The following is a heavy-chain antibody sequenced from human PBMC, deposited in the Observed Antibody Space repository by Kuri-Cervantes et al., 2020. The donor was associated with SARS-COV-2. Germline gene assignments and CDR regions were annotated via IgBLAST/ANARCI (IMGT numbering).Heavy chain of an antibody. Sequence: SETLSLTCTVSGGSVSSGSYYWSWIRQPPGKGLEWIGYIYYSGSTNYNPSLKSRVTISVDTSKNQFSLKLSSVTAADTAVYYCARKIPYCSGGSCYSGWFDPWGQGTLGHRLL. V-gene: IGHV4-61*01. CDR3: ARKIPYCSGGSCYSGWFDP. J-gene: IGHJ5*02. CDR1: GGSVSSGSYY. D-gene: IGHD2-15*01. CDR2: IYYSGST.